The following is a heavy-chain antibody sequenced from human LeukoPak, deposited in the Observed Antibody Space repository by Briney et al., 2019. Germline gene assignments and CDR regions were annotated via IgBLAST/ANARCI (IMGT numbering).Heavy chain of an antibody. CDR2: ISWNSGSI. V-gene: IGHV3-9*01. Sequence: GGSLRLSCAASGFTFDDYAMHWVRQAPGKGLEWVSGISWNSGSIGYADSVKGRFTISRDNAKNSLYLQMNSLRAEDTAVYYCASLYGSGPYYYYYGMDVWGQGTTVTVSS. J-gene: IGHJ6*02. CDR3: ASLYGSGPYYYYYGMDV. CDR1: GFTFDDYA. D-gene: IGHD3-10*01.